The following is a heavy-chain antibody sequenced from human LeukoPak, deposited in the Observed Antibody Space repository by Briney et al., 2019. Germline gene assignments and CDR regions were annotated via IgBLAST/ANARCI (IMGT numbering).Heavy chain of an antibody. CDR1: GFTFSSYA. CDR3: ARDVLLWFGELSDVP. CDR2: ISGSGGST. J-gene: IGHJ5*02. V-gene: IGHV3-23*01. Sequence: GGSLRLSCAASGFTFSSYAMSWVRQAPGKGLEWVSAISGSGGSTYYADSVKGRFTISRDNSKNTLYLQMNSLRAEDTAVYYCARDVLLWFGELSDVPWGQGTLVTVSS. D-gene: IGHD3-10*01.